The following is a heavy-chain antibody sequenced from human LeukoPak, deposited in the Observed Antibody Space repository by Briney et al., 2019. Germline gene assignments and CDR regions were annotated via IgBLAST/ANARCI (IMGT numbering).Heavy chain of an antibody. D-gene: IGHD6-19*01. V-gene: IGHV4-61*01. CDR2: IYYSGST. CDR1: GASVSSGSYY. CDR3: ARTGYSSGWYFDY. Sequence: SETLSLTCNVSGASVSSGSYYWSWIRQPPGKGLEWIGYIYYSGSTNYNPSLKSRVTISVDTSKNQFSLKLSSVTAADTAVYYCARTGYSSGWYFDYWGQGTLVTVSS. J-gene: IGHJ4*02.